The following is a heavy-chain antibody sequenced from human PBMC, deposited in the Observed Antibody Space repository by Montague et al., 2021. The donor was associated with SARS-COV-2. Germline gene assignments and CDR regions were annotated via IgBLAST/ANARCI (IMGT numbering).Heavy chain of an antibody. D-gene: IGHD2-2*01. CDR1: GFTFSSYS. J-gene: IGHJ6*02. CDR2: ISSSSYI. V-gene: IGHV3-21*01. Sequence: SLRLSCAASGFTFSSYSMNWVRQAPGKGLEWVSSISSSSYIYYADSVKGRFTISRDNAKNSLYLQMNSLRAEDTAVYYCARVPYRLLFVPRYYGMDVWGQGTTVTVSS. CDR3: ARVPYRLLFVPRYYGMDV.